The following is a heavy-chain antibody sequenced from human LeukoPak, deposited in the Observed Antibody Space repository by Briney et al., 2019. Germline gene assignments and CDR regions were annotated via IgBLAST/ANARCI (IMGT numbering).Heavy chain of an antibody. CDR3: AKHGATAMWLDY. Sequence: GGSLRLSCAASGFTFSNYVMSWVRRAPGKGLEWVYDISGSGRSIYHADSVKGRFTISRQSSKNTLNLQMNSLRAEDTAVYYCAKHGATAMWLDYWGQGTLVTVSS. CDR1: GFTFSNYV. D-gene: IGHD5-18*01. J-gene: IGHJ4*02. CDR2: ISGSGRSI. V-gene: IGHV3-23*01.